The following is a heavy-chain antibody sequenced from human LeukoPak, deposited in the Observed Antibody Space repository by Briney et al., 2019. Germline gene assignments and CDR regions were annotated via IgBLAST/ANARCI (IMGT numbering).Heavy chain of an antibody. CDR3: AKVRGSGSYPPFDY. Sequence: GGSLRLSCAASGFTFSSYAMTWVRQAPGKGLEWVSAITGSGGSTYYADSVKGRFTISRDNSKNTLYLQMNSLRAEDTAVYYCAKVRGSGSYPPFDYWGQGTLVAVSS. J-gene: IGHJ4*02. CDR2: ITGSGGST. D-gene: IGHD3-10*01. V-gene: IGHV3-23*01. CDR1: GFTFSSYA.